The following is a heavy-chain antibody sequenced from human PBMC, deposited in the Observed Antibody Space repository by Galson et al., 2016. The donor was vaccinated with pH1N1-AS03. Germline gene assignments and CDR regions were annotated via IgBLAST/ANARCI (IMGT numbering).Heavy chain of an antibody. CDR3: AKTTFGGVIVSGKMSLDY. V-gene: IGHV3-30*18. Sequence: SLRLSCAASGFTSSNFGMHWVRQSPGKGLEWVAVISNSGNDKYYADSGKGRFTISRDNSKSTVYLQLNSLRAEDTAVYYCAKTTFGGVIVSGKMSLDYWGQGTLVTVSS. J-gene: IGHJ4*02. CDR1: GFTSSNFG. D-gene: IGHD3-16*02. CDR2: ISNSGNDK.